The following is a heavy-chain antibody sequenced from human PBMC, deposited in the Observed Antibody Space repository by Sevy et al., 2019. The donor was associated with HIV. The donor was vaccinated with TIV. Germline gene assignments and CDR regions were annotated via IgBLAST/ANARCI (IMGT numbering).Heavy chain of an antibody. Sequence: GGSLRLSCAASAFTFSSFGIHWVRQAPGKGLEWVALISYDGRNEFYADSVKGRFTISRDNSKNTVYLQMNSLRAEDTAVYYCDIHGYDDDAPWGQGTLVTVSS. V-gene: IGHV3-30*03. CDR1: AFTFSSFG. CDR3: DIHGYDDDAP. CDR2: ISYDGRNE. J-gene: IGHJ5*02. D-gene: IGHD5-12*01.